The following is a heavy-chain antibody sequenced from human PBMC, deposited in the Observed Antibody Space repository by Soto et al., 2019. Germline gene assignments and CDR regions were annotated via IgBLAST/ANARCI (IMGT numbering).Heavy chain of an antibody. CDR2: IYYSGTT. V-gene: IGHV4-39*07. Sequence: SETLSLTCTVSGDSITSNSYFWAWIRQPPGKGLEWIGSIYYSGTTYYNPSLKSRVTISVDRSKNQFSLKLSSVTAADTAVYYCARGRGPYCISTSCYSNWFDPWGQGTLVTVSS. CDR1: GDSITSNSYF. J-gene: IGHJ5*02. D-gene: IGHD2-2*01. CDR3: ARGRGPYCISTSCYSNWFDP.